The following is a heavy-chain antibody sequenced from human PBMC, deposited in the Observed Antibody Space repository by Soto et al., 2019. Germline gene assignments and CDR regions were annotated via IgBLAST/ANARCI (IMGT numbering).Heavy chain of an antibody. Sequence: KPSETLSLTCTVSGGSISSGGYYWSWIRQHPGKGLEWIGYIYYSGSTYYNPSLKSRVTISVDTSKNQFSLKLSSVTAADTAVYYCARSGGLGYCSGGSCYSIDFDYWGQGTLVTVSS. CDR2: IYYSGST. V-gene: IGHV4-31*03. CDR3: ARSGGLGYCSGGSCYSIDFDY. CDR1: GGSISSGGYY. D-gene: IGHD2-15*01. J-gene: IGHJ4*02.